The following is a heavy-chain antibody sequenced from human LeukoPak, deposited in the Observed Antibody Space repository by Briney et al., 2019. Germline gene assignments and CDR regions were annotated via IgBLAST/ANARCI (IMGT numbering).Heavy chain of an antibody. J-gene: IGHJ3*01. V-gene: IGHV6-1*01. D-gene: IGHD2-2*01. CDR1: GDSVSRNCGA. Sequence: PSQTLSPTCASSGDSVSRNCGAWNWIRQSPSRGLEWLGRTYYRSKWYNDYAVSVKSRITINPGTSKNQFSLQLSSLTPEDTAVYYCSNQENLQAYAFQLWGQGTMVTVSS. CDR3: SNQENLQAYAFQL. CDR2: TYYRSKWYN.